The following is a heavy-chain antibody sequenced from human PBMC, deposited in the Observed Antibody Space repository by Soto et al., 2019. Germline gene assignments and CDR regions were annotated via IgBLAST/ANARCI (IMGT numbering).Heavy chain of an antibody. V-gene: IGHV3-33*01. J-gene: IGHJ6*02. CDR3: ARDLVRSSSWAHTPEV. CDR1: GFTFSSYG. Sequence: QVQLVESGGGVVQPGRSLRLSCVASGFTFSSYGMHWVRQAPGKGLEWVAVIWYDGSNTFYADSVKGRFPISRDNSKNPLYLQMSSLRADETAVYYCARDLVRSSSWAHTPEVWGQGTTVTVSS. CDR2: IWYDGSNT. D-gene: IGHD6-13*01.